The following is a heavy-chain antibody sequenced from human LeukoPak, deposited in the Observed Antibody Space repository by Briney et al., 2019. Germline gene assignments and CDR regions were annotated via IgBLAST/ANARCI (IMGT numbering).Heavy chain of an antibody. CDR2: IISDGSNT. CDR1: GFTFSSYW. Sequence: GGSLRLSCAASGFTFSSYWMHWVRQAPGKGLVWVSRIISDGSNTNYADSVKGRFTISRDNAKNTLYLQMNSLRAEDTAVYYCARDRPGYYFDYWGQGTLVTVSS. CDR3: ARDRPGYYFDY. J-gene: IGHJ4*02. V-gene: IGHV3-74*01.